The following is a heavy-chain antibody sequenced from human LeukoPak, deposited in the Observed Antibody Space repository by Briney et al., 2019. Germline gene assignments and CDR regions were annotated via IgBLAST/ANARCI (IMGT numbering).Heavy chain of an antibody. CDR3: ARENSGSYREFDY. Sequence: ASETLSLTCTVSGGSISSGGYYWSWIRQPAGKGLEWIGRIYTSGSTNYNASLKSRVSMSVDTSKNQFSLKLSSVTAADTAVFYCARENSGSYREFDYWGQGTLVTVSS. J-gene: IGHJ4*02. D-gene: IGHD1-26*01. V-gene: IGHV4-61*02. CDR1: GGSISSGGYY. CDR2: IYTSGST.